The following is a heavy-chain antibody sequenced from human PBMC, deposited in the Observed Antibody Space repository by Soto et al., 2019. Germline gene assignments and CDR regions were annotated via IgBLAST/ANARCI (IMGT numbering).Heavy chain of an antibody. D-gene: IGHD3-10*01. Sequence: QMQLVQSGGGVVQPGGSLRLSCAGSGFIFSNYGIHWVRQRPGKGLEWVAIISFDGTKKDYEDSVKGRFTLSRDTSNSTVFLQMDSLRAEDTAVYYCGKDKNRLTAKYYYGMDVWGQGTTVTVS. J-gene: IGHJ6*02. CDR1: GFIFSNYG. CDR2: ISFDGTKK. CDR3: GKDKNRLTAKYYYGMDV. V-gene: IGHV3-30*18.